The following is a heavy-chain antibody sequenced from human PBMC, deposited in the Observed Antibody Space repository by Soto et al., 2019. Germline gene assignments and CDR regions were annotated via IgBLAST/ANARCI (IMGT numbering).Heavy chain of an antibody. D-gene: IGHD3-3*01. CDR2: INHSGST. V-gene: IGHV4-34*01. Sequence: SETLSLTCAVYGGSFRGYYWCWIRQPPGKGLEWSGEINHSGSTNYNPSLKSLVTISVDTSKNQFSLKLSPVTAADTALSYCSSRELSITIFGVVTGCYYYGMDVWGRGTTVTVSS. CDR1: GGSFRGYY. J-gene: IGHJ6*04. CDR3: SSRELSITIFGVVTGCYYYGMDV.